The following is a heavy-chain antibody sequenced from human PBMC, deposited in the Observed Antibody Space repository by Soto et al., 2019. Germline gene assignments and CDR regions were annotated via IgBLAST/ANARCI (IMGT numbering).Heavy chain of an antibody. CDR3: ARDREDDSSGYYYPHYYGMDV. CDR2: IKQDGSEK. J-gene: IGHJ6*02. CDR1: GFTFSSYW. D-gene: IGHD3-22*01. V-gene: IGHV3-7*03. Sequence: EVQLVESGGGLVQPGGSLRLSCAASGFTFSSYWMSWVRQAPGKGLEWVANIKQDGSEKYYVDSVKGRFTISRDNAKNSLYLQMNILRAEDTAVYYCARDREDDSSGYYYPHYYGMDVWGQGTTVTVSS.